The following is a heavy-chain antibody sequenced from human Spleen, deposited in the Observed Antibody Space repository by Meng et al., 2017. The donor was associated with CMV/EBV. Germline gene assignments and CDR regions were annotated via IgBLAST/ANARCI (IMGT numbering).Heavy chain of an antibody. CDR3: ARAGYYGSGSYFYYYYYYGMDV. CDR1: GYTFTSYD. V-gene: IGHV1-18*01. Sequence: ASVKVSCKASGYTFTSYDINWVRQATGQGLEWMGWISAYNGNTNYAQKLQGRVTMTTDTSTSTAYMELRSLRSDDTAVYYCARAGYYGSGSYFYYYYYYGMDVWGQGTTVTVSS. D-gene: IGHD3-10*01. CDR2: ISAYNGNT. J-gene: IGHJ6*02.